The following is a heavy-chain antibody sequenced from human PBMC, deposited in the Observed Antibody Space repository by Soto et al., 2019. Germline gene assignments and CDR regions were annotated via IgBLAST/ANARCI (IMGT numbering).Heavy chain of an antibody. V-gene: IGHV4-59*08. CDR2: IYYGGTT. D-gene: IGHD2-2*01. CDR3: ERLAGYCSTNGCHGDYAMDV. CDR1: GGSFSPNY. J-gene: IGHJ6*02. Sequence: SETLSPTCTVSGGSFSPNYWSWIRQPPGKGLEWVGYIYYGGTTSYNPSLKSRLTISLETSKSQFSLRLSSVTAADTAVYYCERLAGYCSTNGCHGDYAMDVWAQGTTVTVS.